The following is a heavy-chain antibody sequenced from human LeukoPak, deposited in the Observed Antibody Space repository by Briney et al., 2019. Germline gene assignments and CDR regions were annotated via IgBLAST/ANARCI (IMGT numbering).Heavy chain of an antibody. J-gene: IGHJ5*02. CDR2: ISGSGDST. Sequence: GGSLRLSCAASGFTFSSYAMSWVRQAPGKGLEWVSAISGSGDSTYYADSVKGRFTISRDSSKNTLYLQMDSLRAEDTAVYYCAKLTNYNSSGFDPWGQGTLVTVSS. D-gene: IGHD3-22*01. V-gene: IGHV3-23*01. CDR3: AKLTNYNSSGFDP. CDR1: GFTFSSYA.